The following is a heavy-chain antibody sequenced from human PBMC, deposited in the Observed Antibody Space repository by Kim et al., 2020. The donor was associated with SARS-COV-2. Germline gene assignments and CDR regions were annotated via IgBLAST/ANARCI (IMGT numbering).Heavy chain of an antibody. D-gene: IGHD4-17*01. V-gene: IGHV3-23*01. CDR2: INGEAFIT. Sequence: GGSLRLSCAASVFTFSGFAMNWVRQAPGKGLEWISHINGEAFITYYADSVRGRFTISRDNSKNTLSLQLDSLRAEDTAMYFCARDRDTSPTVPTFDLWG. J-gene: IGHJ3*01. CDR1: VFTFSGFA. CDR3: ARDRDTSPTVPTFDL.